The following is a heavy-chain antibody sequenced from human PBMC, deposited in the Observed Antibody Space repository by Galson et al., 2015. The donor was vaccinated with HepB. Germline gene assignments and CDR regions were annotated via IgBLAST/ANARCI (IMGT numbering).Heavy chain of an antibody. CDR3: ASNIRSSGYYYTTFDY. D-gene: IGHD3-22*01. V-gene: IGHV3-48*01. J-gene: IGHJ4*02. Sequence: SLRLSCAASGFTFSSYSMNWVRQAPGKGLEWVSYISSSSSTIYYADSVKGRFTISRDNAKNSLYLQMNSLRAEDTAVYYCASNIRSSGYYYTTFDYWGQGTLVTVSS. CDR1: GFTFSSYS. CDR2: ISSSSSTI.